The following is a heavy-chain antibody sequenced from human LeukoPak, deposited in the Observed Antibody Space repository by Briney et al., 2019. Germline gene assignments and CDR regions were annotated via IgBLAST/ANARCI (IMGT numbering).Heavy chain of an antibody. Sequence: GGSLRLSCAASGFTFSSSWMSWVRQAPGKGLEWVANIKQDGSEKYYVDSVKGRFTISRDNAKNSVFLQVNSLRAEDTAVYYCARDPIMTTVTTDWFDPWGQGTLVTVSS. CDR2: IKQDGSEK. CDR1: GFTFSSSW. J-gene: IGHJ5*02. D-gene: IGHD4-17*01. CDR3: ARDPIMTTVTTDWFDP. V-gene: IGHV3-7*03.